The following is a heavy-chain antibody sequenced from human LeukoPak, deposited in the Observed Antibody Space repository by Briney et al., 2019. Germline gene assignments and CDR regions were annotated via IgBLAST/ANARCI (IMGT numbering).Heavy chain of an antibody. CDR2: IYYSGST. CDR1: GGSISSSSYY. Sequence: SETLSLTCTVSGGSISSSSYYWGWIRQPPGKGLEWIGSIYYSGSTYYNPSLKSRVTISVDTSKNQFSLKLSSVTAADTAVYYCARLNSLGYSSGWYPDYWGQGTLSPSPQ. D-gene: IGHD6-19*01. J-gene: IGHJ4*02. CDR3: ARLNSLGYSSGWYPDY. V-gene: IGHV4-39*01.